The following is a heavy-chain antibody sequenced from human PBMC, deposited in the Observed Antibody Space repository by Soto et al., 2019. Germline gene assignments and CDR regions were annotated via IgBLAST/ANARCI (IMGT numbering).Heavy chain of an antibody. Sequence: SETLSLTCAVYGGSFSGYYWSWIRQPPGKRLEWIGEINHSGSTNYNPSLKSRVTISVDTSKNQFSLKLSSVTAADTAVYYCARGGLRYFDWLAPNWFDPWGQGTLVTVSS. CDR3: ARGGLRYFDWLAPNWFDP. D-gene: IGHD3-9*01. V-gene: IGHV4-34*01. CDR2: INHSGST. CDR1: GGSFSGYY. J-gene: IGHJ5*02.